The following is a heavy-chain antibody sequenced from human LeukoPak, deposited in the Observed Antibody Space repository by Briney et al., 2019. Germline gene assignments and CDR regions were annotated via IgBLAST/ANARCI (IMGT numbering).Heavy chain of an antibody. CDR2: IYYSGST. Sequence: PSETLSLTCTVSGGSISSNYWSWIRQPPGKGLEWIGYIYYSGSTNYNPSLKSRVTISVDTSKNQFSLKLSSVTAADTAVYYCAREGPSFGSSYYFDYWGQGTLVTVSS. CDR1: GGSISSNY. V-gene: IGHV4-59*01. D-gene: IGHD2-2*01. CDR3: AREGPSFGSSYYFDY. J-gene: IGHJ4*02.